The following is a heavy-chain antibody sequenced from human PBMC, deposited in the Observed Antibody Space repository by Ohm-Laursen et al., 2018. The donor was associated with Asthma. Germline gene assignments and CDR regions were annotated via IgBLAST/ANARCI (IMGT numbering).Heavy chain of an antibody. CDR2: ISGSGGST. Sequence: GSLRLSCSAPGFTFSSYAMSWVRQAPGKGLEWVSAISGSGGSTYYADSVKGRFTISRDNSKNTLYLQMNSLRAEDTAVYYCAKVQSIAARPGGYYFDYWGQGTLVTVSS. J-gene: IGHJ4*02. CDR1: GFTFSSYA. CDR3: AKVQSIAARPGGYYFDY. V-gene: IGHV3-23*01. D-gene: IGHD6-6*01.